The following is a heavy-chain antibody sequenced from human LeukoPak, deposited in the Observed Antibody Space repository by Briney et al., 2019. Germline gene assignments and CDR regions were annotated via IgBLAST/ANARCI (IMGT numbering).Heavy chain of an antibody. J-gene: IGHJ4*02. CDR2: ISYDGSNK. D-gene: IGHD1-26*01. CDR3: AKDFLTDSGNYYFDY. Sequence: PGGSLRLSCAASGFIFSSYGMHWVRQAPGKGLEWVAVISYDGSNKYYADSVKGRFTISRDNSKNTLYLQMNSLRGEDTAVYYCAKDFLTDSGNYYFDYWGQGALVTVSS. CDR1: GFIFSSYG. V-gene: IGHV3-30*18.